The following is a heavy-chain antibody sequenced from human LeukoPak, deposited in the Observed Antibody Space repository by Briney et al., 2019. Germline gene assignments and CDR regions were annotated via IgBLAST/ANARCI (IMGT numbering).Heavy chain of an antibody. CDR1: GFTFSSYT. D-gene: IGHD6-13*01. V-gene: IGHV3-21*01. Sequence: GGSLRLSCAASGFTFSSYTMNWVRQAPGKGLEWVSSITSGSSDISYADSVKGRFIISRDNAKNSLYLQMNSLRAEDTALHYCARDSAAAGFDPWGQGTLVTVSS. J-gene: IGHJ5*02. CDR2: ITSGSSDI. CDR3: ARDSAAAGFDP.